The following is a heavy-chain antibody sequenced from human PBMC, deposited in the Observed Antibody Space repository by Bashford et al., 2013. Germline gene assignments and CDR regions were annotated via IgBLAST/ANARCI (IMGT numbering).Heavy chain of an antibody. CDR3: ARVGYSSPVDY. D-gene: IGHD6-19*01. CDR1: GFIFSDYY. Sequence: GGPVRLSCAASGFIFSDYYMDWVRQAPGKGLEWVGRIGNKAYSSTTEYAASVKGRFIVSRDDSRNSLYLQMNSLKTEDTAVYYCARVGYSSPVDYWGQGTLVTVSS. J-gene: IGHJ4*02. CDR2: IGNKAYSSTT. V-gene: IGHV3-72*01.